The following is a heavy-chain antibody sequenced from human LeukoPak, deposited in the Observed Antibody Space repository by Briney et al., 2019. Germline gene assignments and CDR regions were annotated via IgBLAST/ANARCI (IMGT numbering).Heavy chain of an antibody. V-gene: IGHV3-48*04. CDR1: GFTFSSYG. J-gene: IGHJ6*04. D-gene: IGHD3-10*02. CDR2: ISSSGSTI. Sequence: GGSLRLSCAASGFTFSSYGMHWVRQTPGKGLEWVSYISSSGSTIYYADSVKGRFTISRDNAKNSLYLQMNSLRAEDTAVYYCAELGITMIGGVWGKGTTVTISS. CDR3: AELGITMIGGV.